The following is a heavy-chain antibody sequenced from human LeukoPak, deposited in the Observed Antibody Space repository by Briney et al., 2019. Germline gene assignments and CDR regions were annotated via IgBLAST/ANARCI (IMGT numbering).Heavy chain of an antibody. D-gene: IGHD1-1*01. CDR3: ARHRANSNFDY. Sequence: SETLSLTCAVYGGSFSGYYWSWIRQPPGKGLEWIGYIYYSGSTNCNPSLKSRVTISVDTSKNQFSLKLSSVTAADTAVYYCARHRANSNFDYWGQGTLVTVSS. J-gene: IGHJ4*02. CDR2: IYYSGST. CDR1: GGSFSGYY. V-gene: IGHV4-59*08.